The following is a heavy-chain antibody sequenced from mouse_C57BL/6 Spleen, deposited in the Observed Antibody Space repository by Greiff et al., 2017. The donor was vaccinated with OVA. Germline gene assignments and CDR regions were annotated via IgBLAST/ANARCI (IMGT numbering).Heavy chain of an antibody. J-gene: IGHJ4*01. V-gene: IGHV1-26*01. D-gene: IGHD2-4*01. CDR1: GYTFTDYY. Sequence: EVQLQQSGPELVNPGASVKISCKASGYTFTDYYMNWVKQSHGKSLEWIGDINPNNGGTSYNQKFKGKATLTVDKSSSKAYMELRSLTSEDSAVYYSARSDDYHSLDYWGQGTSVTVSS. CDR3: ARSDDYHSLDY. CDR2: INPNNGGT.